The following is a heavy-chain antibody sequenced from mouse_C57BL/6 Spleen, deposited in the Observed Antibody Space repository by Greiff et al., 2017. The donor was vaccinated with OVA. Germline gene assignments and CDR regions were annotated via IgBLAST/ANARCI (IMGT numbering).Heavy chain of an antibody. D-gene: IGHD1-3*01. CDR1: GYTFTSYW. CDR2: INPSNGGT. Sequence: QVHVKQPGTELVKPGASVKLSCKASGYTFTSYWMHWVKQRPGQGLEWIGNINPSNGGTNYNEKFKSKATLTVDKSASTAYMHLSSLTSEHSAVYYCARKLEYLTGGAMDYWGQGTSVTVSS. CDR3: ARKLEYLTGGAMDY. V-gene: IGHV1-53*01. J-gene: IGHJ4*01.